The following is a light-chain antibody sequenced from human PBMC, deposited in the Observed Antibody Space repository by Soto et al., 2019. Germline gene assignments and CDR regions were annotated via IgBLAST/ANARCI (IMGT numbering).Light chain of an antibody. CDR1: QSITTY. V-gene: IGKV1-39*01. Sequence: DIQMTQSPSSLSASVGDRVTITCRASQSITTYLNWYRQKPGKAPKLLIYAASTLQSGVPARFSGSGSGTEFTLTISSLQSEDFAVYYCQQYNNWPLTFGGGTKVDIK. CDR2: AAS. J-gene: IGKJ4*01. CDR3: QQYNNWPLT.